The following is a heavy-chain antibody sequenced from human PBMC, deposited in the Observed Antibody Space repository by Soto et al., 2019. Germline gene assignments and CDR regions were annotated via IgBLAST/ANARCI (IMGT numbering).Heavy chain of an antibody. Sequence: PGGSLRLSCAASGFTFSSFAMSWVRQAPGKGLEYVSGISNNGVGTYYANSVQGRFTISRDNSKNTVYLQMGSLRPEDMAVYYCARRARPDFYYMDVWGKGTTVTVSS. CDR3: ARRARPDFYYMDV. D-gene: IGHD6-6*01. CDR2: ISNNGVGT. V-gene: IGHV3-64*01. J-gene: IGHJ6*03. CDR1: GFTFSSFA.